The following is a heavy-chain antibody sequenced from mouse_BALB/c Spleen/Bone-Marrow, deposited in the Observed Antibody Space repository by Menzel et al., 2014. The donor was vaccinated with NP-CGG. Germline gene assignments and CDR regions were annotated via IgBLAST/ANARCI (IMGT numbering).Heavy chain of an antibody. V-gene: IGHV14-3*02. CDR1: GFNIKDTY. Sequence: EVKPVESGAALVKPGASVKLSCTASGFNIKDTYMHWVKQRPEQGLEWIGRIDPANGNTKYDPKFQGKATITADTSSNTAYLQLSSLTSEDTAVYYCASYRYAWYFDVWGAGTTVTVSS. CDR2: IDPANGNT. J-gene: IGHJ1*01. CDR3: ASYRYAWYFDV. D-gene: IGHD2-14*01.